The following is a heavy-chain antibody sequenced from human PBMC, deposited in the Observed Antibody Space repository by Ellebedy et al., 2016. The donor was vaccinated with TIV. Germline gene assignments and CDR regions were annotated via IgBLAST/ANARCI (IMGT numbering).Heavy chain of an antibody. CDR1: GYTFISYD. CDR2: INPNNGGT. Sequence: AASVKVSCKASGYTFISYDINWVRQATGQEFEWMGWINPNNGGTNYAQKFQDRVTMTRDTTISTVYMDLSRLTSDDTAVYYCTRGPSGGYFDYWGQGTLVPVSS. V-gene: IGHV1-2*02. D-gene: IGHD3-10*01. J-gene: IGHJ4*02. CDR3: TRGPSGGYFDY.